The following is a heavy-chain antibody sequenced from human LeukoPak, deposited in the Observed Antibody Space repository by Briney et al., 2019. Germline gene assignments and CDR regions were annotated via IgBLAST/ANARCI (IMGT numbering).Heavy chain of an antibody. CDR2: ISGSGSST. CDR3: AKGAGYYGSGSYTLDS. D-gene: IGHD3-10*01. Sequence: GGSLRLSCAASGFTFSSYAMSWVRQAPGKGLEWVSAISGSGSSTYYADSVKGRFTISRDNSKNTLYLQMNSLRAEDTAVYHCAKGAGYYGSGSYTLDSWGQGTLVTVSS. V-gene: IGHV3-23*01. CDR1: GFTFSSYA. J-gene: IGHJ4*02.